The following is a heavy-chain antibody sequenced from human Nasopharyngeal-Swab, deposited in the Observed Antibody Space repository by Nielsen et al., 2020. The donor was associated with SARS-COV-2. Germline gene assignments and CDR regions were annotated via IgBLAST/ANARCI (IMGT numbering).Heavy chain of an antibody. D-gene: IGHD6-13*01. V-gene: IGHV1-3*01. CDR1: GYTFTDYV. CDR3: ARLGAAGDFDY. CDR2: INVDNGKT. J-gene: IGHJ4*02. Sequence: ASVKVSCNASGYTFTDYVVHWVRHAPGQRPECMGRINVDNGKTKYSEKFQGRVTITGDTSASISYMELSSLRSEDTAVYFCARLGAAGDFDYWGQGTLVTVSS.